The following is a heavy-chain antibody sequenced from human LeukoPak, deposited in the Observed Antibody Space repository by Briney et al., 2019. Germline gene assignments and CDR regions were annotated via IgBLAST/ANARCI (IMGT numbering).Heavy chain of an antibody. CDR3: ARVGYAIQRRVLSAVTIPTAGAFDV. CDR2: IYHTGST. V-gene: IGHV4-39*07. J-gene: IGHJ3*01. Sequence: NSSETLSLTCTVSGGSISSSSYYWGWIRQPPGKGLEWIGDIYHTGSTTYNPSLKSRVTISVDTSKKQLSLRLSSVTAADTAVYYCARVGYAIQRRVLSAVTIPTAGAFDVWGQGTLVAVSS. CDR1: GGSISSSSYY. D-gene: IGHD4-17*01.